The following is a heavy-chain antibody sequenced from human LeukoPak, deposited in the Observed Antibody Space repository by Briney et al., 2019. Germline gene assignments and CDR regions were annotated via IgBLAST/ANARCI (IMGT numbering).Heavy chain of an antibody. CDR1: GFTVSSNY. CDR2: IYSGGST. V-gene: IGHV3-53*01. CDR3: ASRIAAASDALDI. Sequence: GGSLRLSCAASGFTVSSNYMSWVRQAPGKGLEWVSVIYSGGSTYYADSVKGRFTISRDNSKNTLYLQMNSLRAEDTAVYYCASRIAAASDALDIWGQGTMVTVSS. J-gene: IGHJ3*02. D-gene: IGHD6-13*01.